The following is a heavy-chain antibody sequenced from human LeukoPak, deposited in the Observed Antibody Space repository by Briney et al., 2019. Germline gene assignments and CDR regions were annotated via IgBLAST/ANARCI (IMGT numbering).Heavy chain of an antibody. CDR2: ISGSGGST. Sequence: GGSLRLSCAPSGFTFSSYAMSWVRQAPGKGLEWVSAISGSGGSTYYTDSVKGRFTISRDNSKNTLYLQMNSLRAEDTAVYYCAKDGLYDILTERDAFDIWGQGTMVTVSS. J-gene: IGHJ3*02. CDR1: GFTFSSYA. V-gene: IGHV3-23*01. D-gene: IGHD3-9*01. CDR3: AKDGLYDILTERDAFDI.